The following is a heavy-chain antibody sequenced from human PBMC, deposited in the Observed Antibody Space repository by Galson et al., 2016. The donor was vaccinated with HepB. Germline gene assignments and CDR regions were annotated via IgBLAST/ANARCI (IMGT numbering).Heavy chain of an antibody. Sequence: SLRLSCAASGFTFGNHWMSWVRQAPGKGPEWVANIKIDGSEKYYVDSVWGRFTISRDNAKNSLYLQMNSLRAEDTAVYYCARSPTRGNFDNWGQGTLVTVAS. D-gene: IGHD1-14*01. CDR3: ARSPTRGNFDN. V-gene: IGHV3-7*01. CDR2: IKIDGSEK. J-gene: IGHJ4*02. CDR1: GFTFGNHW.